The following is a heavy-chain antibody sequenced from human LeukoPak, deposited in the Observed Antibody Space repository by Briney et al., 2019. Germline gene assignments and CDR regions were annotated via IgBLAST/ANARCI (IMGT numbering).Heavy chain of an antibody. CDR1: VFTLSNYV. CDR3: AMVVKWELPSYLDY. V-gene: IGHV3-23*01. CDR2: ISGSGRST. Sequence: PGGSLRLSCAHSVFTLSNYVMSGVRQAPGRGREGVAVISGSGRSTYYADSVKGRFTISRDNSKKTLSLQMNSLRDDATDVYSCAMVVKWELPSYLDYWGQGTLVTVSS. D-gene: IGHD1-26*01. J-gene: IGHJ4*02.